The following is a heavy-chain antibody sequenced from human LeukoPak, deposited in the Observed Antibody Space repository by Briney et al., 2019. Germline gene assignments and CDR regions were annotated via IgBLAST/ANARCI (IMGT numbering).Heavy chain of an antibody. CDR1: GYTFTSYD. J-gene: IGHJ6*03. Sequence: ASVKVPCKASGYTFTSYDINWVRQATGQGLEWMGWMNPNSGNTGYAQKFQGRVTITRNTSISTAYMELSSLRSEDTAVYYCARRTGYYYYMDVWGKGTTVTVSS. CDR3: ARRTGYYYYMDV. V-gene: IGHV1-8*03. CDR2: MNPNSGNT. D-gene: IGHD1-14*01.